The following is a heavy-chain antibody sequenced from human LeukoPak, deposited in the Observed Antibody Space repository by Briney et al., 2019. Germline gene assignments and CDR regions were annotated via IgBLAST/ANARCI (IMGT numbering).Heavy chain of an antibody. CDR2: INLSGGST. J-gene: IGHJ4*02. CDR3: ARAPGSGSYPFDY. D-gene: IGHD1-26*01. Sequence: ASVKVSCKASGNTFNSNYMHWVRQAPGQGLEWMGIINLSGGSTSYAQKFQGRVTMTRDTSTSTVYMELSSLRSEDTAVYYCARAPGSGSYPFDYWGQGTLVTVSS. V-gene: IGHV1-46*02. CDR1: GNTFNSNY.